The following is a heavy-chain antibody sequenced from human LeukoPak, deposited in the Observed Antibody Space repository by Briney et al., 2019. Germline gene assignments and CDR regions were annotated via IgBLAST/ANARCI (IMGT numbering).Heavy chain of an antibody. Sequence: PSETLSLTCAVYGGSFSGYSWTWLRQPPGKGLEWIGEIDHTGSTNYNASLTSRVTISADTSQNQFSLRLSSVTAADTAVYYCARVYATVVRGSWLDPWGQGTLVTVSS. CDR2: IDHTGST. J-gene: IGHJ5*02. D-gene: IGHD3-10*01. CDR3: ARVYATVVRGSWLDP. V-gene: IGHV4-34*01. CDR1: GGSFSGYS.